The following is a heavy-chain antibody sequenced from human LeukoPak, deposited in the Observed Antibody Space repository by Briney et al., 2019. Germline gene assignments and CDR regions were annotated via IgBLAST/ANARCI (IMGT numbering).Heavy chain of an antibody. V-gene: IGHV3-23*01. CDR2: ISGSGGST. J-gene: IGHJ5*02. CDR3: VKDRRNPYRPEGPFDP. Sequence: GSLRLSCAASGFTFSSYVMSWVRQAPGKGLEWVSAISGSGGSTYYADSVKGRFTISRDNVMNSLYLQMNSLRPEDTALYYCVKDRRNPYRPEGPFDPWGQGTLVTVSS. CDR1: GFTFSSYV. D-gene: IGHD1-14*01.